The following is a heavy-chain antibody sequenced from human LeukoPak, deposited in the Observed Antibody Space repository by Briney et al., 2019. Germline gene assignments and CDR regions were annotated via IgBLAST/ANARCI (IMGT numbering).Heavy chain of an antibody. J-gene: IGHJ4*02. D-gene: IGHD1-14*01. Sequence: PGGSLRLSCAASGFTFSDYWMVWVRQGPGKGLEWVATIKQDGSEKYYVGSVKGRFTISRDNAKNSLYLEMNSLRAEDTAVYYCARDSVVAPDRWGQGTLVTVSS. CDR3: ARDSVVAPDR. V-gene: IGHV3-7*01. CDR1: GFTFSDYW. CDR2: IKQDGSEK.